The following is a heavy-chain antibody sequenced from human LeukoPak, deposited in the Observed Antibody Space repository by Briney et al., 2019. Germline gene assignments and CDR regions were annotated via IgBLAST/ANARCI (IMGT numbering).Heavy chain of an antibody. J-gene: IGHJ3*02. CDR1: GGSISSSSYY. Sequence: SETLSLTCTVSGGSISSSSYYWGWIRQPPGKGLEWIGSIYYSGSTYYNPSLKSRVTISVDTSKNQFSLKLSSVTAADTAVYYCARDNGYSSGWFSRGYWTFDIWGQGTMVTVSS. V-gene: IGHV4-39*07. CDR3: ARDNGYSSGWFSRGYWTFDI. D-gene: IGHD6-19*01. CDR2: IYYSGST.